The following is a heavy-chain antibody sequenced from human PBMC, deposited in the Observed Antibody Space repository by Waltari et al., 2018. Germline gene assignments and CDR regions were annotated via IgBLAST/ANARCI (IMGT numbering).Heavy chain of an antibody. CDR2: IYYSGST. Sequence: QPLLQESGPGLVEPSETLSLTCSVSGGSISSSNYYWGWIRQPPGKGLDWIGSIYYSGSTYYNSSLKSRVTISLDTSKNQFSLKLSSVTAADTAVYFCASGGGYTNGWDYWGQGTLVTVSS. V-gene: IGHV4-39*07. J-gene: IGHJ4*02. CDR3: ASGGGYTNGWDY. CDR1: GGSISSSNYY. D-gene: IGHD6-19*01.